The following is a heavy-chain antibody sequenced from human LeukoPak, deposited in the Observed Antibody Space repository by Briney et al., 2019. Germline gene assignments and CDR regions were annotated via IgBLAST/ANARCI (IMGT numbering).Heavy chain of an antibody. CDR1: GVSISSYY. V-gene: IGHV4-59*01. CDR2: IYYSGST. J-gene: IGHJ4*02. Sequence: SETLSLTCTVSGVSISSYYWSWIRQPPGKGLEWIGNIYYSGSTNYNPSLKSRVTISVDTSKNQFSLKLSSVTAADTAVYYCARGPRWLPFDYWGQGTLVTVSS. CDR3: ARGPRWLPFDY. D-gene: IGHD5-12*01.